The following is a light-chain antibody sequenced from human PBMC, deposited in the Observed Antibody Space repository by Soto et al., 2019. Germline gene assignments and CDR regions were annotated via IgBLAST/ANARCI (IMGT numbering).Light chain of an antibody. CDR3: QQDNSYPWT. Sequence: DIQMTQSPSTLSASVGDRVTITCRASQSISSWLAWYQQKPGKAPKLLIYKASSLESGGPSRFSGSGSGTEFTLTNSSLQPDDFATYYCQQDNSYPWTFGQGTKVEIK. CDR1: QSISSW. J-gene: IGKJ1*01. V-gene: IGKV1-5*03. CDR2: KAS.